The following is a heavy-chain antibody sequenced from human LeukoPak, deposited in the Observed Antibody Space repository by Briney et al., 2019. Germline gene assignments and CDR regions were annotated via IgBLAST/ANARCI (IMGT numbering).Heavy chain of an antibody. CDR2: IRFDESNK. CDR3: AKDPRQYSFTGCLDP. CDR1: GFTFSSYG. J-gene: IGHJ5*02. V-gene: IGHV3-30*02. D-gene: IGHD2-2*01. Sequence: TGGSLRLSCAASGFTFSSYGMYWVRQAPGKGLEWVAFIRFDESNKYYADSVKGRFTISRDNSKNTLYLQMNSLAVEDTAVYYCAKDPRQYSFTGCLDPWGQGTLVTVSS.